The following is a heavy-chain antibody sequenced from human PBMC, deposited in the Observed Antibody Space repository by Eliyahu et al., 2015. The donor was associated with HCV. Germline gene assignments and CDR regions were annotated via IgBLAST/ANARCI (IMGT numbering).Heavy chain of an antibody. CDR3: ARNLAYCGGDCYSPRGNWFDP. CDR1: GGSISXXSYY. CDR2: IYYSGST. J-gene: IGHJ5*02. V-gene: IGHV4-39*01. Sequence: QLQLQESGPGLVKPSETLSLTCTVSGGSISXXSYYWGWIRQPPGKGLEWIGSIYYSGSTYYNPSLKSRVTISVDTSKNQFSLKLSSVTAADTAVYYCARNLAYCGGDCYSPRGNWFDPWGQGTLVTVSS. D-gene: IGHD2-21*02.